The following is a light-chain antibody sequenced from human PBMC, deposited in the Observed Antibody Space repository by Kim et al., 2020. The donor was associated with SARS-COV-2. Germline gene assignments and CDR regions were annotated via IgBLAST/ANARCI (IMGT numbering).Light chain of an antibody. Sequence: AAVGTPVTITCRAGQEISDRWGWFQQRPGKATNLLVFRATDLETGVPSRFSGSESGTDFALTINNLQPEDFATYYCLPVRDFPRTFGQGTKVDIK. CDR1: QEISDR. J-gene: IGKJ1*01. CDR2: RAT. CDR3: LPVRDFPRT. V-gene: IGKV1D-12*01.